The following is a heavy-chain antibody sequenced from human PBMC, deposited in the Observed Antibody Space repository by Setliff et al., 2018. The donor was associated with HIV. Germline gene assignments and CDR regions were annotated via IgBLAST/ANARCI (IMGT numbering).Heavy chain of an antibody. CDR1: GDSIITYY. CDR3: AREHDYSNYRRLDS. V-gene: IGHV4-4*08. Sequence: PSETLSLTCTVPGDSIITYYWTWIRQPPGKGLEWIGYIHHSGSSDYTPSLRSRVTMSVDTSKNQFSLKLTSVTAADTAVYYCAREHDYSNYRRLDSWGQGIQVTVSS. J-gene: IGHJ4*02. D-gene: IGHD4-4*01. CDR2: IHHSGSS.